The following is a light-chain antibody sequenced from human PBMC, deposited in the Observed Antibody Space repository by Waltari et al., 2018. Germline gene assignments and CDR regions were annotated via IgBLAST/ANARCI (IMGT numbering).Light chain of an antibody. CDR3: QQRSTWLS. Sequence: EIVLTQSPATLSLSPGDSATLSCRASQSVGDDLAWYQQKPGQGPTLLIYVAFNRATGVPARFSGSGSGTDFTLAISGLEPEDFAVYYCQQRSTWLSFGGGTKVE. CDR1: QSVGDD. V-gene: IGKV3-11*01. J-gene: IGKJ4*01. CDR2: VAF.